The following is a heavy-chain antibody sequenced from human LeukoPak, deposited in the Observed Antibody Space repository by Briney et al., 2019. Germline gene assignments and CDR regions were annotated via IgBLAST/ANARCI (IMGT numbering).Heavy chain of an antibody. CDR2: ISGGGGNT. Sequence: HPGGSLRLSCAASGFTFSTYGMSWVRQAPGKGLECVSSISGGGGNTYYADSVKGRFTISRDNSKDTLYLQMNSLRADDTAVYYCAKDSPGPLGVDYWGQGTLVTVSS. V-gene: IGHV3-23*01. CDR3: AKDSPGPLGVDY. D-gene: IGHD3-10*01. J-gene: IGHJ4*02. CDR1: GFTFSTYG.